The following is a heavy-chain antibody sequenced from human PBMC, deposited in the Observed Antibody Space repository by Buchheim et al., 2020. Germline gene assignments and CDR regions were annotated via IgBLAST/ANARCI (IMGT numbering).Heavy chain of an antibody. CDR3: ARGQFGGWTTNYYYGMDV. CDR1: GFTFSSYA. CDR2: ISYDGSNK. J-gene: IGHJ6*02. Sequence: VQLVESGGGLVQPGGSLRLSCAASGFTFSSYAMHWVRQAPGKGLEWVAVISYDGSNKYYADSVKGRFTISRDNSKNTLYLQMNSLRAEDTAVYYCARGQFGGWTTNYYYGMDVWGQGTT. D-gene: IGHD3-10*01. V-gene: IGHV3-30-3*01.